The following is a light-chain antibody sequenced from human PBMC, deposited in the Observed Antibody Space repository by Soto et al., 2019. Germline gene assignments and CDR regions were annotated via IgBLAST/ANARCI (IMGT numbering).Light chain of an antibody. CDR3: QQYNIWPQT. CDR2: GAS. CDR1: QNLRSS. Sequence: LMTQSPSTLAVSAGERATLSCRASQNLRSSLAWYQQKPGQAPRLLIYGASTRATGIPARFSGSGSGTEFTLTISSLQSEDFEVYFCQQYNIWPQTFGQGTKVDIK. J-gene: IGKJ1*01. V-gene: IGKV3-15*01.